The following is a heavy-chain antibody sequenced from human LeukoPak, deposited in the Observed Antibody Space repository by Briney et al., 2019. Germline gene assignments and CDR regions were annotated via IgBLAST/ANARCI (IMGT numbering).Heavy chain of an antibody. J-gene: IGHJ4*02. D-gene: IGHD3-10*01. V-gene: IGHV4-39*01. CDR1: GGSISSGSYY. CDR3: ARHSGSFRSRLDY. CDR2: IYYSGST. Sequence: PSETLSLTCTVSGGSISSGSYYWGWIRQPPGKGPEWIGYIYYSGSTYYNPSLKSRVTISVDTSKNQFSLKLSSVTAADTAVYYCARHSGSFRSRLDYWGQGTLVTVSS.